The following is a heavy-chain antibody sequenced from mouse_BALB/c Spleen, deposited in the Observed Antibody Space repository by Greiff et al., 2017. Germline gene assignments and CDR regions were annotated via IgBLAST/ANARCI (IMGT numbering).Heavy chain of an antibody. D-gene: IGHD2-14*01. V-gene: IGHV1-12*01. CDR3: AREGYDWFAY. CDR2: IYPGNGDT. Sequence: QVQLQQPGAELVKPGASVKMSCKASGYTFTSYNMHWVKQTPGQGLEWIGAIYPGNGDTSYNQKFKGKATLTADKSSSTAYMQLSSLTSEDSAVYYCAREGYDWFAYWGQGTLVTVSA. J-gene: IGHJ3*01. CDR1: GYTFTSYN.